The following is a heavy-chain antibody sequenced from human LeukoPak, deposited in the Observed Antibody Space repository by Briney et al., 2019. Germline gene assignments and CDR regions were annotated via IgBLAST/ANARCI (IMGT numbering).Heavy chain of an antibody. CDR2: ISYDGSNK. CDR3: TKQGDDDHDSSGYYYDY. D-gene: IGHD3-22*01. V-gene: IGHV3-30*18. CDR1: GFTFSSYG. J-gene: IGHJ4*02. Sequence: GGSLRLSCAASGFTFSSYGMHWVRQAPGKGLEWVAVISYDGSNKYYADSVKGRFTISRDNSKNTLYLQMNSLRAEDTAVYYCTKQGDDDHDSSGYYYDYWGQGTLVTVS.